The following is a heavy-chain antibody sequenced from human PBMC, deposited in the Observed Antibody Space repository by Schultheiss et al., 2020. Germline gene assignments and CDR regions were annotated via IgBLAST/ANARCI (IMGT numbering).Heavy chain of an antibody. CDR3: AKSAREELLLYYFDY. CDR2: IYYSGST. D-gene: IGHD1-26*01. Sequence: SETLSLTCTVSGGSISSSSYYWGWIRQPPGKGLEWIGSIYYSGSTYYNPSLKSRVTISVDTSKNQFSLKLSSVTAADTAVYYCAKSAREELLLYYFDYWGQGTLVTVSS. CDR1: GGSISSSSYY. V-gene: IGHV4-39*01. J-gene: IGHJ4*02.